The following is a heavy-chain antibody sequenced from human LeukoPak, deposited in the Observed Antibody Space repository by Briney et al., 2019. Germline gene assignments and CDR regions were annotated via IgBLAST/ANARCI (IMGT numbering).Heavy chain of an antibody. D-gene: IGHD2-2*01. J-gene: IGHJ4*02. CDR1: GGTFSSYT. CDR2: IIPILGIA. V-gene: IGHV1-69*04. Sequence: SVKVSCKASGGTFSSYTISWVRQAPGQGLEWMGRIIPILGIANYAQKFQGRVTITADKSTSTAYMELSSPRSEDTAVYYCARDSGGYCSSTSCYPLTDYWGQGTLVTVSS. CDR3: ARDSGGYCSSTSCYPLTDY.